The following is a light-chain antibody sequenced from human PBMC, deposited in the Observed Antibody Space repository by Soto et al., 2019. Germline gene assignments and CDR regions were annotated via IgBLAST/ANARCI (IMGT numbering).Light chain of an antibody. J-gene: IGKJ1*01. CDR2: GAS. CDR1: QSVSNNY. CDR3: QQYGSSGT. V-gene: IGKV3-20*01. Sequence: ESGLTQSPGTLSLSPGERATLSCRASQSVSNNYLAWYQQKPGQAPRLLIYGASNRATGIPDRFSGSGSGTDFTLTISRLEPEDFAVYYCQQYGSSGTFGQGTKVAIK.